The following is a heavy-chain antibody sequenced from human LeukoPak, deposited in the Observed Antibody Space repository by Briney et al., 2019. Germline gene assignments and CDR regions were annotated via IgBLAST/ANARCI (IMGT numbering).Heavy chain of an antibody. V-gene: IGHV4-34*01. Sequence: PSETLSLTCAVYGGSFSGYYWSWIRQPPGKGLEGMGEINHSGSTNYNPSLKSRVAISVDTSKNQFSLKLCSVTAADTAVYYCARAPWYDYVWGSYRFDYWGQGTLVTVSS. CDR1: GGSFSGYY. D-gene: IGHD3-16*02. J-gene: IGHJ4*02. CDR3: ARAPWYDYVWGSYRFDY. CDR2: INHSGST.